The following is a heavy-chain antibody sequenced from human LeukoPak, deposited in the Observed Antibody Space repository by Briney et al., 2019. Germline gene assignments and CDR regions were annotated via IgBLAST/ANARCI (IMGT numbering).Heavy chain of an antibody. CDR2: IYYSGNT. D-gene: IGHD3/OR15-3a*01. CDR1: GVSISSSNSY. Sequence: SETLSLTCTLSGVSISSSNSYGGWICQPPGKGLEWIGSIYYSGNTYYNASLKSQDSMSIDTSKNQFSLKLTSVTAADTAVYYCARQTGSGLFILPGGQGTLVTVPS. J-gene: IGHJ4*02. V-gene: IGHV4-39*01. CDR3: ARQTGSGLFILP.